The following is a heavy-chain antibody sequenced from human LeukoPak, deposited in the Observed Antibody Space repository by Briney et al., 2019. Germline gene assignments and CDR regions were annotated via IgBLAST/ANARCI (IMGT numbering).Heavy chain of an antibody. Sequence: GRSLRLSCVVSGFNFDNFAMHWVRQPLGKGLEWVAVISHDGRTKYYADSMKGRITISRDNSKNTLFLQMNNLRSEDTAVYFCARPSPPGDGYNPPDHWGQGTLVTVSS. CDR3: ARPSPPGDGYNPPDH. CDR2: ISHDGRTK. CDR1: GFNFDNFA. V-gene: IGHV3-30*04. D-gene: IGHD5-24*01. J-gene: IGHJ4*02.